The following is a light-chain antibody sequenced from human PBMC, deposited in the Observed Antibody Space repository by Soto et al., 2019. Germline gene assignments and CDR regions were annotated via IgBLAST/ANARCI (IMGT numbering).Light chain of an antibody. J-gene: IGKJ1*01. Sequence: DIQMTQSPSTLSASVGDRVTITCRTSQSINSWLAWYQQKPGKAPKLLIYKASSLESGVPSRFSGSGSGTEFTLTISSLQPDDFAPYYCQQSGSSSPWTFGQGTKVEFK. CDR3: QQSGSSSPWT. V-gene: IGKV1-5*03. CDR2: KAS. CDR1: QSINSW.